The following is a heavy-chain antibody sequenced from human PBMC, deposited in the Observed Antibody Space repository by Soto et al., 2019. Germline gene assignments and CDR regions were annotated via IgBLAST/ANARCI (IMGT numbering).Heavy chain of an antibody. CDR2: ISAYKGKT. D-gene: IGHD3-22*01. V-gene: IGHV1-18*01. Sequence: QVQLVQSGAEVKKPGASVKVPCKPSVYTFTSYVIIWLRQAHGQGLEWLGWISAYKGKTNSPRKLQGRVTMPTDTTTSTDYMELRSLRSDDTAVYYCARWGRVRYYDSSDYWGQGTLVTVSS. CDR1: VYTFTSYV. CDR3: ARWGRVRYYDSSDY. J-gene: IGHJ4*02.